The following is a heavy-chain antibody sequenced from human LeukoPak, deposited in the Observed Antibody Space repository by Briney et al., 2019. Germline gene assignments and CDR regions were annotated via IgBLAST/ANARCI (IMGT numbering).Heavy chain of an antibody. D-gene: IGHD3-10*01. CDR1: GGSFSGYY. J-gene: IGHJ4*02. V-gene: IGHV4-59*01. CDR2: IYYSGST. Sequence: SETLSLTCAVYGGSFSGYYWSWIRQPPGKGLEWIGYIYYSGSTNYNPSLKSRVTISVDTSKNQFSLKLSSVTAADTAVYYCARVPLLWFGEYYFDYWGQGTLVTVSS. CDR3: ARVPLLWFGEYYFDY.